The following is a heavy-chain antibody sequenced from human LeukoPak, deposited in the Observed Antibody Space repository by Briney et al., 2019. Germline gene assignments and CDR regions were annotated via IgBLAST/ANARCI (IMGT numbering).Heavy chain of an antibody. CDR2: IYYSGST. Sequence: SETLSLTCTVSGGSISSGGYYWSWIRQHPGKGLEWIGYIYYSGSTYYNPSLKSRVTISVDTSKNQFSLKLSSVTATDTAVYYCARLYFDSTYYFDYWGQGTLVTVSS. J-gene: IGHJ4*02. D-gene: IGHD3-9*01. CDR3: ARLYFDSTYYFDY. CDR1: GGSISSGGYY. V-gene: IGHV4-31*03.